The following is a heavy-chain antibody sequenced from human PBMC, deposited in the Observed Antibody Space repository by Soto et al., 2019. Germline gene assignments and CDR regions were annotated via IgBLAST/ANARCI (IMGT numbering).Heavy chain of an antibody. CDR3: ARAVSIPYYYYYGMDV. Sequence: QVQLVQSGAEVKKPGASVKVSCKASGYTFTSYGISWVRQAPGQGLEWMGWISAYNGNTNYAQKLQGRLTMTTDTSTSIAYMELWSLRSDDTAVYYCARAVSIPYYYYYGMDVWGQGATVTVSS. D-gene: IGHD2-21*01. J-gene: IGHJ6*02. CDR2: ISAYNGNT. V-gene: IGHV1-18*01. CDR1: GYTFTSYG.